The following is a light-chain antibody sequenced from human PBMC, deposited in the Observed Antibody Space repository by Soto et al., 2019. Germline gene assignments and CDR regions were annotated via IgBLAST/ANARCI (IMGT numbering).Light chain of an antibody. CDR3: AAWDVRLNGVA. J-gene: IGLJ2*01. Sequence: QSALTQPPSASGTPGQRVTISCSGSSSNIGSNTINWYQQLPGTAPKLLIYASKQRPSGVPDRFSGSKSGTSASLAISGLQSEDEADYYCAAWDVRLNGVALGGGTKVTVL. CDR1: SSNIGSNT. V-gene: IGLV1-44*01. CDR2: ASK.